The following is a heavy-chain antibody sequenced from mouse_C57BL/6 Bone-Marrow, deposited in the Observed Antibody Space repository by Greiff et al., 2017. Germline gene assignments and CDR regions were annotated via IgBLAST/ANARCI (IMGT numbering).Heavy chain of an antibody. CDR1: GYTFTSYD. CDR2: IYPRDGST. J-gene: IGHJ1*03. V-gene: IGHV1-85*01. Sequence: QVQLQQSGPELVKPGASVKLSCKASGYTFTSYDINWVKQRPGQGLEWIGGIYPRDGSTKYNEKYKGKATLTVDTSSSTAYIELHSLASEDAAVYFCASIEFDGSSVDWYFDIGGTGTTVTVSS. D-gene: IGHD1-1*01. CDR3: ASIEFDGSSVDWYFDI.